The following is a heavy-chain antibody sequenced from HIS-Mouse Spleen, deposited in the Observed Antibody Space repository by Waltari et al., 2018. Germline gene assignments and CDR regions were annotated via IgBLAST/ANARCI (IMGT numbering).Heavy chain of an antibody. D-gene: IGHD6-13*01. CDR1: GGPISSSTYS. V-gene: IGHV4-39*07. CDR3: AREIPYSSSWYDWYFDL. J-gene: IGHJ2*01. Sequence: QLQLQESGPGLVKPSETLSLTCTVSGGPISSSTYSGGRIRQPTGKGLEWIGSIYYSGRTYYNPSLKSRVTISVDTSKNQFSLKLSSVTAADTAVYYCAREIPYSSSWYDWYFDLWGRGTLVTVSS. CDR2: IYYSGRT.